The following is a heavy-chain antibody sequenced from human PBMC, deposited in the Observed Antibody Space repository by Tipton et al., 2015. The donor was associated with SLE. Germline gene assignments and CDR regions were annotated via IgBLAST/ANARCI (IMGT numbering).Heavy chain of an antibody. D-gene: IGHD6-6*01. CDR1: GFTFSSYG. V-gene: IGHV3-33*01. J-gene: IGHJ3*02. Sequence: SLRLSCAASGFTFSSYGMHWVRQAPGKGLEWVAVIWYDGSNKYYADSVKGRFTISRDNSKNTLYLQMNSLRAEDTAVYYCVRGGIAARPPDAFDIWGQGTMVTVSS. CDR3: VRGGIAARPPDAFDI. CDR2: IWYDGSNK.